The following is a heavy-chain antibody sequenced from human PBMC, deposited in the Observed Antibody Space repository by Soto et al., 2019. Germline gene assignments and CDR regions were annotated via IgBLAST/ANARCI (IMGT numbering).Heavy chain of an antibody. Sequence: ASVKVSCKASGYTFTSYYMHLVRQAPGQGLEXMXIXXXSXXXXSYAQKFQGRVTMTRDTSTSTVYMELSSLRSEDTAVYYCARYTGAWGQGTPVTVSS. CDR1: GYTFTSYY. CDR2: XXXSXXXX. CDR3: ARYTGA. J-gene: IGHJ5*02. D-gene: IGHD2-2*02. V-gene: IGHV1-46*01.